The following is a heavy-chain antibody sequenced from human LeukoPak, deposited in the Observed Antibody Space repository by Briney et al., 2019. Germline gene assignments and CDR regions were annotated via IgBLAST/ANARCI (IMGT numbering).Heavy chain of an antibody. CDR2: MNPNSGGT. Sequence: ASVKVSCKASGYTFTSYDINWVRQATGQGLEWMGWMNPNSGGTNYAQKFQGRVTMTRDTSISTAYMELSRLRSDDTAVYYCARVGVHCSSTSCYRFDPWGQGTLVTVSS. D-gene: IGHD2-2*02. CDR3: ARVGVHCSSTSCYRFDP. J-gene: IGHJ5*02. V-gene: IGHV1-2*02. CDR1: GYTFTSYD.